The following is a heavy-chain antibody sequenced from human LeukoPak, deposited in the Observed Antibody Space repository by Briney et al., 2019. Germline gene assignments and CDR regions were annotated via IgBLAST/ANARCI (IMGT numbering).Heavy chain of an antibody. CDR3: ANSLDY. Sequence: GGSLRLSCVASGFTFSRSWMDWVRQAPGKGLEWVANIKEDGSQTYYMDSAKGRLTISRDNAKNSLYLQMDSLRVEDTAIYYCANSLDYWGRGTLVTVSS. CDR1: GFTFSRSW. V-gene: IGHV3-7*01. CDR2: IKEDGSQT. D-gene: IGHD2-21*01. J-gene: IGHJ4*02.